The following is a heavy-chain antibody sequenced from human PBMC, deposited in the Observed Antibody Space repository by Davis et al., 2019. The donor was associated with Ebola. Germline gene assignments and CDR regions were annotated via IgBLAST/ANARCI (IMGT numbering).Heavy chain of an antibody. D-gene: IGHD4-17*01. CDR1: GGSFSGYY. Sequence: PSETLSLTCAVYGGSFSGYYWSWIRQPPGKGLEWIGEINHSGSTNYNPSLKSRVTISVDTSKNQFSLKLSSVTAADTAVYYCARGRKDYGDYYFDYWGQGTLVTVSS. CDR3: ARGRKDYGDYYFDY. J-gene: IGHJ4*02. V-gene: IGHV4-34*01. CDR2: INHSGST.